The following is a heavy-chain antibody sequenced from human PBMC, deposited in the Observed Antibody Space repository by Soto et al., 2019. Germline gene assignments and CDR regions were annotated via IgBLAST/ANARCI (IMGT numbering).Heavy chain of an antibody. CDR3: ARQYAHAPPRLYYYYYYMDV. J-gene: IGHJ6*03. CDR1: GGSISSSSYY. Sequence: QLQLQESGPGLVKPSETLSLTCTVSGGSISSSSYYWGWIRQPPGKGLEWIGSIYYSGSTYYNPSLKSRVTISVDTSKNQFSLKLSSVTAADTAVYYCARQYAHAPPRLYYYYYYMDVWGKGTTVTVSS. CDR2: IYYSGST. V-gene: IGHV4-39*01. D-gene: IGHD2-2*01.